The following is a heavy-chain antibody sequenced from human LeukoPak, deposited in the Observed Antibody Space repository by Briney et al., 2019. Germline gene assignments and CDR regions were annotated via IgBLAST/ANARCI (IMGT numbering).Heavy chain of an antibody. D-gene: IGHD1-1*01. V-gene: IGHV3-73*01. CDR1: GFPFRDFD. J-gene: IGHJ4*02. CDR3: PKDETEAGWGTAFDY. CDR2: IKTRSESYDI. Sequence: GGSLRLSCVASGFPFRDFDVHWVRQASGEGLEWVGRIKTRSESYDIAYGASVKGRFTISRDDSKNTAFLQMDSLRTEDTAVYYCPKDETEAGWGTAFDYWGQGTLVTVSS.